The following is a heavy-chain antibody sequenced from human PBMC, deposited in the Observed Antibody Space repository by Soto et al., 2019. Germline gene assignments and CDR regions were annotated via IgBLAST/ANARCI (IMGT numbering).Heavy chain of an antibody. Sequence: SETLSLTCTVSGGSINSGGYSWTWIRQPPGKGLEWIGFIYHTGTTYYNPSLKSRVTISVDRSKNQFSLKLSSVTAADTAVYYCTRGYCSITSCYIWDNLFAPWGQGTLVTGSA. CDR1: GGSINSGGYS. D-gene: IGHD2-2*02. CDR3: TRGYCSITSCYIWDNLFAP. V-gene: IGHV4-30-2*01. CDR2: IYHTGTT. J-gene: IGHJ5*02.